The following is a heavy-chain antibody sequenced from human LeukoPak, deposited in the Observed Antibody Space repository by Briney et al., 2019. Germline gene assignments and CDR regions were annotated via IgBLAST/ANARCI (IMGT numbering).Heavy chain of an antibody. J-gene: IGHJ4*02. CDR3: ARDFNSGGYDSGSDYSDY. D-gene: IGHD5-12*01. CDR2: ISSSSSYI. CDR1: GFTFSSYS. Sequence: GGSLRLSCAASGFTFSSYSMNWVRQAPGKGLEWVSSISSSSSYIYYADSVKGRFTISRDNAKNSLYLQMNSLRAEDTAVYYCARDFNSGGYDSGSDYSDYWGQGTLVTVSS. V-gene: IGHV3-21*01.